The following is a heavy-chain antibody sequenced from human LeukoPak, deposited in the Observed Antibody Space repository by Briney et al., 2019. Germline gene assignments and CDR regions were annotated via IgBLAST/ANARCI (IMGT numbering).Heavy chain of an antibody. D-gene: IGHD5-18*01. CDR2: ISAYNGNT. Sequence: ASMKVSCKASGYTFTSYGISWVRQAPGQGLEWMGWISAYNGNTNYAQKLQGRVTMTTDTSTSTAYMELRSLRSDDTAVYYCARVEQLWLGVFVDYWGQGTLVTVSS. V-gene: IGHV1-18*01. CDR3: ARVEQLWLGVFVDY. J-gene: IGHJ4*02. CDR1: GYTFTSYG.